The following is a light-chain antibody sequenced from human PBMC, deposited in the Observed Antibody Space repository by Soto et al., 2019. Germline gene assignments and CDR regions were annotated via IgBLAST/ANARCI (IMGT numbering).Light chain of an antibody. J-gene: IGKJ5*01. CDR2: GAS. Sequence: EVVLTQSPGTLSLSPGGRATLSCRARQSVSRRLAWYQQRPGQSPRLLISGASMRASGVPVRFIGSWSGTDFTLTITRLEPEDFAVYYCQQYGGSPITFGLGTRLEIK. CDR1: QSVSRR. V-gene: IGKV3-20*01. CDR3: QQYGGSPIT.